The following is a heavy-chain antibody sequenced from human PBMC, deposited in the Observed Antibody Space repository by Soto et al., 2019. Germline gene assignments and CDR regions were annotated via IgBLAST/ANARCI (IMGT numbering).Heavy chain of an antibody. V-gene: IGHV4-30-2*01. Sequence: QLQLHNSGSTLVKPSQTLSLTCAVSGASVNSGSHSWSWIRQTPGKALEWIGFISHSGDAFYNPSLQSRLTISGDRSNNLFSLRLTSVTAADTAIYYCATILRGDYRSGAFEVWGQGKRVTVSS. J-gene: IGHJ3*01. CDR1: GASVNSGSHS. CDR2: ISHSGDA. D-gene: IGHD4-17*01. CDR3: ATILRGDYRSGAFEV.